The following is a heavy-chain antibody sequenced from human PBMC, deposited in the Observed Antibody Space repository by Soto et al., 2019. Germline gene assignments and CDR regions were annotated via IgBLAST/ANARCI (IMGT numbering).Heavy chain of an antibody. V-gene: IGHV3-23*01. CDR2: ISTSIDAT. CDR1: GFAFSNYA. J-gene: IGHJ4*01. Sequence: SLLVSCTASGFAFSNYAMGWVRQAPGKGLEWVSSISTSIDATYYADSVKGRFTISRDDSKNTLYLQMNSLRAEDSAVYYCAKDRTGEARNWVYWG. CDR3: AKDRTGEARNWVY. D-gene: IGHD1-1*01.